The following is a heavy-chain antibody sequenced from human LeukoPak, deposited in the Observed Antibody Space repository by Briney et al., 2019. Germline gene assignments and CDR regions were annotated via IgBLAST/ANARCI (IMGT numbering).Heavy chain of an antibody. CDR2: ISWNSGSI. Sequence: GGSLRLSCAASGFTFDDYAMHWVRQAPGKGLEWVSGISWNSGSIGYADSVKGRFTISRDNSKNTLYLQMNSLRAEDTAVYYCARGPSGSGRSEDAFDIWGQGTMVTVSS. V-gene: IGHV3-9*01. D-gene: IGHD6-19*01. CDR3: ARGPSGSGRSEDAFDI. J-gene: IGHJ3*02. CDR1: GFTFDDYA.